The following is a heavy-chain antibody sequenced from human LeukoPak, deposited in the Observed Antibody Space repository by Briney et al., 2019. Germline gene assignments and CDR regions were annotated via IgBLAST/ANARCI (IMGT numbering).Heavy chain of an antibody. J-gene: IGHJ3*02. D-gene: IGHD2-2*01. CDR3: ARGRYCSSTSCFPIRGDDSFDI. CDR1: GGSFSGYY. CDR2: INHSGST. Sequence: SETLSLTCAVYGGSFSGYYWSWIRQPPGKGLEWIGEINHSGSTNYNPSLKSRVTISVDTSKNQFSLKLSSVTAADTAVYYCARGRYCSSTSCFPIRGDDSFDIWGQGTIVTVSS. V-gene: IGHV4-34*01.